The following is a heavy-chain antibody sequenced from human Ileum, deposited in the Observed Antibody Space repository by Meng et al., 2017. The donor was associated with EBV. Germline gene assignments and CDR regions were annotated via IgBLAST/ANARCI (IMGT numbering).Heavy chain of an antibody. V-gene: IGHV3-11*01. CDR2: ISGTSTTI. Sequence: SGGGPVGPRGSLRLSCAASGFTFRDYNMTWIRQAPGKGLEWISSISGTSTTINHADSVKGRFTISRDNDNNSLYLQMSSLRAEDTAVYYCARARSSSSHTAMAYYWGQGTLVTVSS. J-gene: IGHJ4*02. CDR1: GFTFRDYN. D-gene: IGHD5-18*01. CDR3: ARARSSSSHTAMAYY.